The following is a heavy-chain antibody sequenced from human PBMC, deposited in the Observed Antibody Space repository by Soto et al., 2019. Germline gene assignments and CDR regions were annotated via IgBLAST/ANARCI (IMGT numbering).Heavy chain of an antibody. CDR2: ISESGGST. Sequence: GGSLRLSCAASGFSFSDYAMSWVRQAPGKVLEWVSVISESGGSTHYADSVRGRFTVSRDNSKNSLSLRMNSLRDEDTAVYFCAKRSPYSSGWYSPIFDYWGQGALVNVSS. D-gene: IGHD6-13*01. J-gene: IGHJ4*02. CDR3: AKRSPYSSGWYSPIFDY. CDR1: GFSFSDYA. V-gene: IGHV3-23*01.